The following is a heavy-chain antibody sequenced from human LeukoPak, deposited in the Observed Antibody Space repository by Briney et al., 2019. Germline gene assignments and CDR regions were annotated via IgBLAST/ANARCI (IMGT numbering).Heavy chain of an antibody. CDR3: ARGTREDYFDSSGYYYVA. V-gene: IGHV4-59*01. D-gene: IGHD3-22*01. J-gene: IGHJ5*02. CDR1: GGSISSYY. Sequence: PPETLSLTSTVSGGSISSYYWSSIRQPPGNRMEWMGDIYYSVSTNYNPSLKTRVTISLDTSKNQFSLKLSFVTAADTAVYYCARGTREDYFDSSGYYYVAWGQGTLVTVSS. CDR2: IYYSVST.